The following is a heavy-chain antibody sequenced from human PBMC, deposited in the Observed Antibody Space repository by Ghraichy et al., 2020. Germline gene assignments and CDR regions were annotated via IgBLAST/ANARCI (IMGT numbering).Heavy chain of an antibody. CDR2: IRYDGSNK. J-gene: IGHJ6*03. V-gene: IGHV3-30*02. CDR3: AKHLAVADPRYMDV. Sequence: GGSLRLSCAASGFTFSSYGMHWVRQAPGKGLEWVAFIRYDGSNKYYADSVKGRFTISRDNSKNTLYLQMNSLRAEDTAVYYCAKHLAVADPRYMDVWGKGTTVTVSS. D-gene: IGHD6-19*01. CDR1: GFTFSSYG.